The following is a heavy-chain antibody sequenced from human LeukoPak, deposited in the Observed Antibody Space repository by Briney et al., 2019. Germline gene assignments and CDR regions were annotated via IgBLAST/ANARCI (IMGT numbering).Heavy chain of an antibody. V-gene: IGHV1-69*04. CDR1: GGTFSSYA. J-gene: IGHJ4*02. D-gene: IGHD6-19*01. Sequence: ASVKVSCKASGGTFSSYAISWVRQAPGQGLEWMGRIIPILGIANYAQKLQGRVTITADKSTSTAYMELSSLRSEDTAVYYCAVRRTGQWLVEDFDYWGQGTLVTVSS. CDR2: IIPILGIA. CDR3: AVRRTGQWLVEDFDY.